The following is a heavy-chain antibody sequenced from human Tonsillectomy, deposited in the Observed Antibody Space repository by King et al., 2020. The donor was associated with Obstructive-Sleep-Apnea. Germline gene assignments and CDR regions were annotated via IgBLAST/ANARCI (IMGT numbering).Heavy chain of an antibody. Sequence: VQLVESGAEVKKPGESLKISCPDSGYSFTNSWIAWVRQMPGKGLERMGIIYLGDSDTRYSPSFEGQVTISADKSINTAYLQWSSLKASDTGMYYCARQHGSTWHWYFDVWGRGTLVTVSS. CDR2: IYLGDSDT. V-gene: IGHV5-51*01. CDR3: ARQHGSTWHWYFDV. D-gene: IGHD6-13*01. CDR1: GYSFTNSW. J-gene: IGHJ2*01.